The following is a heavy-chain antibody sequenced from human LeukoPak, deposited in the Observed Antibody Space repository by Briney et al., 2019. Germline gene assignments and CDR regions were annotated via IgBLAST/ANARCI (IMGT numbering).Heavy chain of an antibody. J-gene: IGHJ4*02. V-gene: IGHV3-48*03. CDR2: ISSSGSTI. CDR3: ARAPSSKSVLHFDY. Sequence: PGGSLRLSCAASGFTFSNYEMNWVRQAPGKGLEWVAYISSSGSTIYYADSVKGRFTISRDNAKNSLYLQMIRLRAEDTAVYYCARAPSSKSVLHFDYWGQGILVTVSS. CDR1: GFTFSNYE. D-gene: IGHD4-11*01.